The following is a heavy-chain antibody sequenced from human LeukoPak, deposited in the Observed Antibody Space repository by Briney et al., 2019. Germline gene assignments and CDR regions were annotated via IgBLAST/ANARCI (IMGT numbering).Heavy chain of an antibody. CDR1: GGSISSYY. J-gene: IGHJ2*01. Sequence: SETLSLTCTVYGGSISSYYWSWIRQPPGMGLEWIGNIFYSGSTNYNPSLKSRVTISVDTSKNEFSLKLSSVTAADTAVYYCVAGWYVWYFDLWGRGTLVTVSS. V-gene: IGHV4-59*01. CDR2: IFYSGST. CDR3: VAGWYVWYFDL. D-gene: IGHD6-19*01.